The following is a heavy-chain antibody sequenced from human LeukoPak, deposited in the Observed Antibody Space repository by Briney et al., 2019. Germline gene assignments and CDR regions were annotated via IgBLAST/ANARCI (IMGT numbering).Heavy chain of an antibody. J-gene: IGHJ3*02. Sequence: ASVKVSCKASGGTFSSYAISWVRQAPGQGLEWMGGIIPIFGTANYAQKFQGRVTITADKSTSTAYMELSSLRSEDTAVYYCARCQGGWYGDAFDIWGQGTMVTVSS. V-gene: IGHV1-69*06. D-gene: IGHD6-19*01. CDR1: GGTFSSYA. CDR3: ARCQGGWYGDAFDI. CDR2: IIPIFGTA.